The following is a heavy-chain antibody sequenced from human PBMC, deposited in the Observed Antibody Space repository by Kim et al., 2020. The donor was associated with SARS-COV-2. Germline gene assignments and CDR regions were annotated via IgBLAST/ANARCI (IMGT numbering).Heavy chain of an antibody. D-gene: IGHD3-22*01. J-gene: IGHJ4*02. CDR2: IIPIFGTA. CDR3: ARDLGYYYDSSGKRNTLNFDY. V-gene: IGHV1-69*13. CDR1: GGTFSSYA. Sequence: SVKVSCKASGGTFSSYAISWVRQAPGQGLEWMGGIIPIFGTANYAQKFQGRVTITADESTSTAYMELSSLRSEDTAVYYCARDLGYYYDSSGKRNTLNFDYWGQGTLVTVSS.